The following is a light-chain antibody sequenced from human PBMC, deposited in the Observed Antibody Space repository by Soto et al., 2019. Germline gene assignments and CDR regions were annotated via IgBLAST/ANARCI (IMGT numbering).Light chain of an antibody. Sequence: EIALTQSPGTQSLSPGERATLSCRASQSVSSSYLAWYQQTPGQAPRLLIYGASSRATGIPDRFSGSGSGTDFTLTISRLEPEDVAVYYCHHYETFGQGTKVDIK. CDR3: HHYET. CDR2: GAS. J-gene: IGKJ1*01. V-gene: IGKV3-20*01. CDR1: QSVSSSY.